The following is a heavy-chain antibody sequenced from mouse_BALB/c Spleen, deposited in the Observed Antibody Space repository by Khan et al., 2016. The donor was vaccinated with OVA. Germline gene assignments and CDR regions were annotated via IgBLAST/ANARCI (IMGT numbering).Heavy chain of an antibody. CDR3: TRDRNYYGSSFYFDY. V-gene: IGHV5-6-4*01. J-gene: IGHJ2*01. CDR1: GFTFRSYS. Sequence: EVELVESGGGLVKPGGSLRLSCAASGFTFRSYSLSWVRQTPEKRLEWVATITSGGSYTYYPASVQGRLTISRDNAKTTLYLQMSSLKSEDTAIYYCTRDRNYYGSSFYFDYWGQGTTLTVSS. D-gene: IGHD1-1*01. CDR2: ITSGGSYT.